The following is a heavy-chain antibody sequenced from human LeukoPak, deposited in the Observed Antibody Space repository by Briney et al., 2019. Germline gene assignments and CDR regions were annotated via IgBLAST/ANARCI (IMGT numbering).Heavy chain of an antibody. V-gene: IGHV4-59*07. Sequence: SDTLSLTCTVSGGSISSYYWSWIRQPPGKGLEWIGYIYYSGSTNYNPSLKSRVTISVGTSKNQFSLKLSSVTAADTAVYYCARRYSGNYFDYWGQGTLVTVSS. J-gene: IGHJ4*02. CDR3: ARRYSGNYFDY. CDR2: IYYSGST. D-gene: IGHD1-26*01. CDR1: GGSISSYY.